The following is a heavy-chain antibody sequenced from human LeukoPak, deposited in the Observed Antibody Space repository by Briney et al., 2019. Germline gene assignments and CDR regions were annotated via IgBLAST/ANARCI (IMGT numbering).Heavy chain of an antibody. CDR2: ISYDGSNT. CDR3: AELGITMIGGV. D-gene: IGHD3-10*02. Sequence: GGSLRLSCAASGFTFSNYGIHWVRQAPGKGLEWVALISYDGSNTWYADSVKGRFTISRDNSKNTLYLQMTSLRAEDTAVYYCAELGITMIGGVWGKGTTVTISS. V-gene: IGHV3-30*04. J-gene: IGHJ6*04. CDR1: GFTFSNYG.